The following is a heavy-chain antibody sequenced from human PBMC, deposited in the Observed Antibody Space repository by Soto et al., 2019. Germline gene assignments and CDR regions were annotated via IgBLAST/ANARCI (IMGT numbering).Heavy chain of an antibody. V-gene: IGHV3-30-3*01. D-gene: IGHD3-10*01. J-gene: IGHJ4*02. CDR2: ISDDGISD. CDR3: AKGSAGHYNSGTLLD. CDR1: GFTFSTYA. Sequence: QVQVVESGGGVVQPGRSLRLSCAASGFTFSTYAMHWVRQAPGKGLEWVAVISDDGISDYYADSEKGRITISRDNSKNTLYLHLNSLRAEDTAVYYCAKGSAGHYNSGTLLDWGQGTLVTVSS.